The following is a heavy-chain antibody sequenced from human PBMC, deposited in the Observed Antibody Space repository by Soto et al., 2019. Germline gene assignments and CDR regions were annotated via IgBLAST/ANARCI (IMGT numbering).Heavy chain of an antibody. J-gene: IGHJ3*02. Sequence: ASVKVSCKASGFTFTSSAMQWVRQARGQRLEWIGWIVVGSGNTNYAQKFQERVTITRDMSTSTAYMELSSLRSEDTSVYYGAAGGWLDAFDIWGQGTMVTVAS. CDR1: GFTFTSSA. V-gene: IGHV1-58*02. CDR2: IVVGSGNT. D-gene: IGHD2-15*01. CDR3: AAGGWLDAFDI.